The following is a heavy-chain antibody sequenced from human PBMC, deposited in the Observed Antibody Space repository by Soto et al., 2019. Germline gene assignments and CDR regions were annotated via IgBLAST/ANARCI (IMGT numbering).Heavy chain of an antibody. D-gene: IGHD6-19*01. J-gene: IGHJ6*03. CDR1: GYNFVSYG. CDR3: ARAPKDGSGWNDYYYYYTDV. Sequence: ASVKVSCKASGYNFVSYGFNWVRQAPGKRIEWMGWISAYNGYTKYTQKLQGRVTMTTDTSTSTAYMELRSLNSDDTAVYYCARAPKDGSGWNDYYYYYTDVWAKGTTVTVSS. V-gene: IGHV1-18*01. CDR2: ISAYNGYT.